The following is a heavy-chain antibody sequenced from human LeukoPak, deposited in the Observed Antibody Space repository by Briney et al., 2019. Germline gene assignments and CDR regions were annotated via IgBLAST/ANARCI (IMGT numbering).Heavy chain of an antibody. Sequence: GASVKVSCKASGYTFTDYYMHWVRQAPGQGLEWMGWINPNSGGTNYAQNFQGRVTMTRDTSISTAYMELSRLRSDDTAVYYCVRGRVTMIVVVLDAFDIWGQGTMVTVSS. D-gene: IGHD3-22*01. V-gene: IGHV1-2*02. CDR1: GYTFTDYY. CDR3: VRGRVTMIVVVLDAFDI. J-gene: IGHJ3*02. CDR2: INPNSGGT.